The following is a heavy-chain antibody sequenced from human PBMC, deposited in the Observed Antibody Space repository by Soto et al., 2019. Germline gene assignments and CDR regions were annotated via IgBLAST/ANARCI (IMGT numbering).Heavy chain of an antibody. CDR3: ARHLIAAAGTFDY. CDR2: IYYSGST. CDR1: GGSISSYY. V-gene: IGHV4-59*08. J-gene: IGHJ4*02. D-gene: IGHD6-13*01. Sequence: SETLSLTCTVSGGSISSYYWSWIRQPPGKGLEWIGYIYYSGSTYYNPSLKSRVTISVDTSKNQFSLKLSSVTAADTAVYYCARHLIAAAGTFDYWGQGTLVTVSS.